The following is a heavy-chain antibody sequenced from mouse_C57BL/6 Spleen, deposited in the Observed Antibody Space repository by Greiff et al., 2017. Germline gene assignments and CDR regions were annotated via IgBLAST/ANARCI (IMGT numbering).Heavy chain of an antibody. J-gene: IGHJ4*01. CDR3: ARRGYGLFSDYAMDY. Sequence: VQLQQSGTELVKPGASVKLSCKASGYTFTSYWMHWVKQRPGHGLEWIGNINPSNGGTNYNEKFKSKATLTVDKSSSTAYMQLSSLTSEDSAVYYCARRGYGLFSDYAMDYWGQGTSVTVSS. CDR1: GYTFTSYW. D-gene: IGHD3-1*01. CDR2: INPSNGGT. V-gene: IGHV1-53*01.